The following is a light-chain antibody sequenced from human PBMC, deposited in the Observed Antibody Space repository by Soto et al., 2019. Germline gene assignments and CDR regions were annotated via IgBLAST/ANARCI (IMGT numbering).Light chain of an antibody. CDR1: QSVSSY. Sequence: EIVLTQSPATLSLSPGERATLSCRASQSVSSYLAWFQQKPGQAPRLLIYDASKRATGIPARFRGSGFGTDYTLTISSLEPEDFAVYYCQQRSKGRTFGQGTKVEI. CDR3: QQRSKGRT. J-gene: IGKJ1*01. V-gene: IGKV3-11*01. CDR2: DAS.